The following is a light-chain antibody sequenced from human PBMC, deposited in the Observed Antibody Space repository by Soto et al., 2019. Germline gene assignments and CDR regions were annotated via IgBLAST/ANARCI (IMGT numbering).Light chain of an antibody. CDR2: AAS. J-gene: IGKJ1*01. CDR1: QSVSSY. V-gene: IGKV3D-15*01. Sequence: ILLTQSPATLSLSPGERATLSCRASQSVSSYLAWYQQKPGQAPRLLIYAASSRATGIPDRFSGSGSGTEFTLTISSLQSEDFAVYYCHQYNNWPPWTFGQGTKVDIK. CDR3: HQYNNWPPWT.